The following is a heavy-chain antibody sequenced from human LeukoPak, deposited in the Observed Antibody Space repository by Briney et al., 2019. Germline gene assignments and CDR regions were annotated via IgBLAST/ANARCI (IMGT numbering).Heavy chain of an antibody. CDR3: ARGTPITILGAFDI. J-gene: IGHJ3*02. V-gene: IGHV4-59*01. CDR1: GGSISSYY. Sequence: SETLSLTCTVSGGSISSYYWSWIRLPPGKGLEWIGYIYYSGSTNYNPSLKSRVTISVDTSKNQFSLKLSSVTAADTAVYYCARGTPITILGAFDIWGQGTMVTVSS. D-gene: IGHD3-3*01. CDR2: IYYSGST.